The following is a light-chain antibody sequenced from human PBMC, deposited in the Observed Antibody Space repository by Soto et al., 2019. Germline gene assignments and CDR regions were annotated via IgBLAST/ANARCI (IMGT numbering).Light chain of an antibody. CDR2: DAS. CDR3: QQYGGSSGNT. CDR1: QSISDY. V-gene: IGKV1-5*01. Sequence: DIQMTQSPSTLSASVGDRVIITCRASQSISDYLAWYQQKPGKAPKLLIYDASNLESGVPSTFSGSGSGTDFTLTISRLEPEDLVVYYCQQYGGSSGNTFGQGTRLENK. J-gene: IGKJ5*01.